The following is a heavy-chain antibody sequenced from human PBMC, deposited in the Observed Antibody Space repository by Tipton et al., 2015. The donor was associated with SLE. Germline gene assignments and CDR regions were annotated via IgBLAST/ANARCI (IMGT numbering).Heavy chain of an antibody. CDR1: GFTFSSYW. J-gene: IGHJ3*02. Sequence: SLRLSCAASGFTFSSYWMSWVRQAPGKGLEWVSVIYSGGSTSYADSVKGRFTISRDNSKNTLYLQMNSLRPEDTAVYYCARAQAADDAFDIWGQGTMVTVSS. CDR2: IYSGGST. CDR3: ARAQAADDAFDI. V-gene: IGHV3-66*02.